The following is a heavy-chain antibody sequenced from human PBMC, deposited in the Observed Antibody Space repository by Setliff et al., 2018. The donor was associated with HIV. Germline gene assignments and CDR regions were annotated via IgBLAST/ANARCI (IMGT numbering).Heavy chain of an antibody. Sequence: SETLSLTCTVSGGSISSSSYYWGWNRQPPGKGLEWIGSIYYSGSTYYNPSLKSRVTISVDTSKNHLSLKLSSVTAADTAVYYCARNPHYFDRSCYYYWFYFDYWGQGTLVTVSS. V-gene: IGHV4-39*02. D-gene: IGHD3-22*01. CDR1: GGSISSSSYY. J-gene: IGHJ4*02. CDR3: ARNPHYFDRSCYYYWFYFDY. CDR2: IYYSGST.